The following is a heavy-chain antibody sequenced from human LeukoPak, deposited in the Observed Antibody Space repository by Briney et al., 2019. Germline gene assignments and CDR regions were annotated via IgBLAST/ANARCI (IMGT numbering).Heavy chain of an antibody. CDR2: ISSSSSYI. CDR1: GFTFSSYS. V-gene: IGHV3-21*01. D-gene: IGHD3-22*01. Sequence: PGGSLRLSCAASGFTFSSYSMNWVRQAPGKGLEWVSSISSSSSYIYYADSVKGRFTISRDNAKNSLYLQMNSLRAEDTAVYYCARDDPYYYDSRGRRTNAFDIWGQGTMVTVSS. CDR3: ARDDPYYYDSRGRRTNAFDI. J-gene: IGHJ3*02.